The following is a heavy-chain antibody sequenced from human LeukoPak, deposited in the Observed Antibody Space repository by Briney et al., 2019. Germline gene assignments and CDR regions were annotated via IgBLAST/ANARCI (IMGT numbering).Heavy chain of an antibody. Sequence: PSETLSLTCTVSGGSISSYYWSWIRQPPGKGLEWIGYIYYSGSTNYNPSLKSRVTISVDTSKNQFSLKLSSVTAADTAVYCCARTGYSYGPDAFDIWGQGTMVTVSS. D-gene: IGHD5-18*01. CDR3: ARTGYSYGPDAFDI. CDR1: GGSISSYY. V-gene: IGHV4-59*08. CDR2: IYYSGST. J-gene: IGHJ3*02.